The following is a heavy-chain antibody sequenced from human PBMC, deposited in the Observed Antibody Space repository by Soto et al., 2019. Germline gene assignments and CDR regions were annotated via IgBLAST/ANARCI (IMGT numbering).Heavy chain of an antibody. J-gene: IGHJ6*02. CDR2: ISGSGGST. Sequence: EVQLLESGGGLVQPGGSLRLSCAASGFTFSSYAMSWVRQAPGKGLEWVSAISGSGGSTYYADSVKGRFTISRDNSKNTLYLQMNSLRAEDTAVYYCAKDRGYSYGANYGMDVWGQGTTVTVSS. CDR1: GFTFSSYA. D-gene: IGHD5-18*01. CDR3: AKDRGYSYGANYGMDV. V-gene: IGHV3-23*01.